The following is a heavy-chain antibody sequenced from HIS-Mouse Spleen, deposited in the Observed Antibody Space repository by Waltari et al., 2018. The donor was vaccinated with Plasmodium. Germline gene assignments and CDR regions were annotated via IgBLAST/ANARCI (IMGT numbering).Heavy chain of an antibody. CDR3: ARSRAAAGIFDY. CDR2: IYYSGTT. CDR1: GGSISSGGYY. J-gene: IGHJ4*02. V-gene: IGHV4-31*03. D-gene: IGHD6-13*01. Sequence: QVQLQESGPGLVKPSQTLSLTCTVSGGSISSGGYYWSWIRQHPGKGLGWIGYIYYSGTTYDNPSLKSRVTISVDTSKNQFSLKLSSVTAADTAVYYCARSRAAAGIFDYWGQGTLVTVSS.